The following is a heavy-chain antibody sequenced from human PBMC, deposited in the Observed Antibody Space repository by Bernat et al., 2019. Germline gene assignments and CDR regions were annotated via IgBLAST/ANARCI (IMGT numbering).Heavy chain of an antibody. J-gene: IGHJ4*02. CDR2: ISDDGSTK. CDR1: GFAFSSYG. V-gene: IGHV3-30*18. Sequence: VQLVESGGGVVQPGRSLRLSCAASGFAFSSYGMHWVRQAPGKGLEWMAVISDDGSTKYYTDSVKGRFSVSRDSSDSTLYLQMNSLRAEDTAVYYCAKSGARYCTDGSCYFDYWGQGTLVTVSS. D-gene: IGHD2-8*01. CDR3: AKSGARYCTDGSCYFDY.